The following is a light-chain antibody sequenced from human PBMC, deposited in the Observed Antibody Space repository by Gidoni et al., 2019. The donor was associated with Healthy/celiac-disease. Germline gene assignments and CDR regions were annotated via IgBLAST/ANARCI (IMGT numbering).Light chain of an antibody. V-gene: IGKV4-1*01. CDR3: QQYYSTPFT. CDR1: QSVLYSSNNKNY. CDR2: WAS. J-gene: IGKJ4*01. Sequence: DIGMTQSPDSLAVSLGERATINCKSSQSVLYSSNNKNYLAWSQQKPGQPPKLLIYWASTRESGVPDRFSGSGSGTDFTLTISSLQAEDVAVYYCQQYYSTPFTFGGGTKVEIK.